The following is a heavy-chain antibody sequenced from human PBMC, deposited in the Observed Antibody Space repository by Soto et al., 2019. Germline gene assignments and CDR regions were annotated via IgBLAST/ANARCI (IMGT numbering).Heavy chain of an antibody. CDR2: MNPSSGNT. Sequence: QVQLVQSGAEVKKPGASVKVSCKASGYTFTNYDINWVRQATGQGLEWMGWMNPSSGNTGYIQKFQGRVTMTRNTSTSTAYLGLTSLTSDDTAVYYCARTRLCGGDCYSAYYFDFWGQGALVTVSS. CDR1: GYTFTNYD. J-gene: IGHJ4*02. CDR3: ARTRLCGGDCYSAYYFDF. D-gene: IGHD2-21*02. V-gene: IGHV1-8*01.